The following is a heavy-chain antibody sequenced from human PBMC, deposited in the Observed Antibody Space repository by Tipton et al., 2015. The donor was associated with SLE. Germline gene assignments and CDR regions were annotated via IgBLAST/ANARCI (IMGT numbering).Heavy chain of an antibody. V-gene: IGHV3-23*03. CDR1: GFTFNLYS. CDR2: IYAGGRST. CDR3: AKEALHRHSYYFDS. Sequence: SLRLSCVASGFTFNLYSMSWVRQAPGRGLEWVSVIYAGGRSTSFADSVNGRFTISRDDSKNTLYLQMSSLSADDTAVYYCAKEALHRHSYYFDSWGQGTQVTVSS. J-gene: IGHJ4*02.